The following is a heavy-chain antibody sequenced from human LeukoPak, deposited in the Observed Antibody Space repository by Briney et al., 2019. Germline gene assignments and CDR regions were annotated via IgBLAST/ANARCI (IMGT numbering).Heavy chain of an antibody. CDR2: IYYSGST. Sequence: KSSETLSLTCTVSGGSISSYYWSWIRRPPGKGLEWIGYIYYSGSTNYKPSLKSRVTISVDTSKNQFSLKLSSVTAADTAVYYCARLYYYGSGSLDDYWGQGTLVTVSS. V-gene: IGHV4-59*01. CDR1: GGSISSYY. D-gene: IGHD3-10*01. J-gene: IGHJ4*02. CDR3: ARLYYYGSGSLDDY.